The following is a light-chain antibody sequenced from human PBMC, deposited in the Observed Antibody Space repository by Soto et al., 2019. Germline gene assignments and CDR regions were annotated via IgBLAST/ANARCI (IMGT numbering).Light chain of an antibody. J-gene: IGLJ1*01. V-gene: IGLV1-40*01. CDR1: SSNIGAGYD. Sequence: QSVLTQPPSVSGAPGQRVTISCTGSSSNIGAGYDVHWYQKLPGTAPKLLIYGNSNRPSGVPDRFSGSKSGTSASLAITGLQAEDEADYYCQSYDSSLRGSRVFGTGTKVTVL. CDR3: QSYDSSLRGSRV. CDR2: GNS.